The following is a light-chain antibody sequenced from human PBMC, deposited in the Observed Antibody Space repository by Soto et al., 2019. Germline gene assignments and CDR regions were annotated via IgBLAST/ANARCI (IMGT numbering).Light chain of an antibody. CDR1: QSVSSY. Sequence: EIVLTQSPATLSLPPGERATLSCRASQSVSSYLAWYQQKLGQAPRLLIFDASNRATGIPARFSGSGSGTDFTLTISGLEPEDFALYYCQQRSNWPWTFGQGTKVDIK. J-gene: IGKJ1*01. CDR2: DAS. CDR3: QQRSNWPWT. V-gene: IGKV3-11*01.